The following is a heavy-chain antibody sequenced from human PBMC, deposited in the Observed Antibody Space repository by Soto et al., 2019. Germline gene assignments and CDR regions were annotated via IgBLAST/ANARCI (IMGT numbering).Heavy chain of an antibody. Sequence: QVRLQESGPGLVKPSETLSLTCTVSGASISRYYWSWIRQSPGKGLEWIGYLYNTGSTIYNPSLKSRVTISVDTSKNQFSLKMNSVTAADTAVHYCARDLWGYCGLDCYPPDVWGQGTTVTVSS. V-gene: IGHV4-59*01. CDR2: LYNTGST. J-gene: IGHJ6*02. CDR3: ARDLWGYCGLDCYPPDV. CDR1: GASISRYY. D-gene: IGHD2-21*02.